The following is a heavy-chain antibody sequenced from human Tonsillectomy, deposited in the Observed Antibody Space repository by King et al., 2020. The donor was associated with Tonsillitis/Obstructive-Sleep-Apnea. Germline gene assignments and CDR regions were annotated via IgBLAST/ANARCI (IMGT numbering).Heavy chain of an antibody. CDR2: ISSSGSTI. V-gene: IGHV3-48*03. D-gene: IGHD2-15*01. CDR1: GFTFSSYE. CDR3: ARHLIGGYCY. J-gene: IGHJ4*02. Sequence: VQLVESGGGLVQPGGSLRLSCAASGFTFSSYEMNWVRQAPGKGLEWGSYISSSGSTIYYADSVKGRFTISRDNAQNSLYLQINSLRAEDTAVYYCARHLIGGYCYWGQGTVVTVSS.